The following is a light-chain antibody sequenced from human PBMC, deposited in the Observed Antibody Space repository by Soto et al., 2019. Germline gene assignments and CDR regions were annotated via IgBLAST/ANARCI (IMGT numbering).Light chain of an antibody. Sequence: SYELTQPPSVSVSPGQTASITCSGDKLGDKYAYWYQQKPGQSPVLVIYQDTRRPSGIPERFSGSNSGNKATLTISGTQAMDEADYYCQAWDNNTDVVFGGGTKLTVL. CDR1: KLGDKY. CDR2: QDT. J-gene: IGLJ2*01. CDR3: QAWDNNTDVV. V-gene: IGLV3-1*01.